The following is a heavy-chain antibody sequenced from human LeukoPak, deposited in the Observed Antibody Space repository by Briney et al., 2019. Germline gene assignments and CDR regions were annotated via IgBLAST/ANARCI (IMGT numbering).Heavy chain of an antibody. CDR3: AKVALIAARLGHFDY. CDR1: GFTFSSYG. CDR2: ISNDGSNK. J-gene: IGHJ4*02. Sequence: GRSLRLSCAASGFTFSSYGMHWVRQAPGKGLEWVAVISNDGSNKYYADSVKGRFTISRDNSKNTLYLQMNSLRAEDTAVYYCAKVALIAARLGHFDYWGQGTLVTVSS. D-gene: IGHD6-6*01. V-gene: IGHV3-30*18.